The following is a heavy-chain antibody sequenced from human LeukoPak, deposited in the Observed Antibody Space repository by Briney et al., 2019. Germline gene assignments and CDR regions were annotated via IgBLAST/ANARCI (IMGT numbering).Heavy chain of an antibody. CDR2: IFHRGST. Sequence: SQTLSLTCTVSGDSISSGNYYWSWIRQPPGKGLEWIGYIFHRGSTYCNPSPKSRVTISVDRSKNQFSLNLNSVTAADTAVYYCARDLSYSSGWDWGQGTLVIVSS. CDR1: GDSISSGNYY. V-gene: IGHV4-30-2*01. D-gene: IGHD6-19*01. CDR3: ARDLSYSSGWD. J-gene: IGHJ4*02.